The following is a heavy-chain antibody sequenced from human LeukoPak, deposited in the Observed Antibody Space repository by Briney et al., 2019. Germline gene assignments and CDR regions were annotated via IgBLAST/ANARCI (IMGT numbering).Heavy chain of an antibody. Sequence: PGGSLRLSCAASGFTFSNYGMHLVRQALGKGQEWMSVIWYDGSNNYYAAPVKGRFTTSRDNSKNTLYLQMNSLRAEDTVVYYCAGNYGPYYFDYWGQGTLVTVSS. J-gene: IGHJ4*02. CDR2: IWYDGSNN. D-gene: IGHD3-10*01. CDR1: GFTFSNYG. CDR3: AGNYGPYYFDY. V-gene: IGHV3-33*01.